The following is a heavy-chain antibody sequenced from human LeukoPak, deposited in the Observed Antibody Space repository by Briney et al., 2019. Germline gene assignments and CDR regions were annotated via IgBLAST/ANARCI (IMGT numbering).Heavy chain of an antibody. CDR3: AKEVLNRPNVGY. V-gene: IGHV3-30*02. CDR1: GFTFSSFG. CDR2: IQYDGSNK. D-gene: IGHD1-26*01. J-gene: IGHJ4*02. Sequence: PGGSLRLSCAASGFTFSSFGMHWVRQAPGKGLEWVSFIQYDGSNKYYADSVKGGFTISRDDSKNTLYLQMNSLRGDDTAVYYCAKEVLNRPNVGYWGQGTLVTVSS.